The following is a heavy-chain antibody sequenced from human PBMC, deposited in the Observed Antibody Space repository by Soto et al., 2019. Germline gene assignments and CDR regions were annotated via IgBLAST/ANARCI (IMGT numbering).Heavy chain of an antibody. D-gene: IGHD1-20*01. CDR3: AWYNWNGKWFDP. V-gene: IGHV1-46*01. Sequence: ASVKVSCKASGYTFTSYYMHWVRQAPGQGLEWMGIINPSGGSTSYAQKFQGRVTMTRDTSTSTVYMELSSLRSDDTAVYYCAWYNWNGKWFDPWGQGTLVTVSS. CDR2: INPSGGST. J-gene: IGHJ5*02. CDR1: GYTFTSYY.